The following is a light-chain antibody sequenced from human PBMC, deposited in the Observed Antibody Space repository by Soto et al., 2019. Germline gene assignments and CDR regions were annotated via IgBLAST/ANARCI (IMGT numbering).Light chain of an antibody. CDR3: QQRSNWPPRIT. V-gene: IGKV3-11*01. CDR1: QSVSSY. J-gene: IGKJ5*01. Sequence: EIVLTQSPATLSLSPGERATLSCRASQSVSSYLAWYQQKPRQAPRLLIYDASTRATAIPARFIGSGSGTDFTLTISSLEPEDFAVYYCQQRSNWPPRITFGQGTRLEIK. CDR2: DAS.